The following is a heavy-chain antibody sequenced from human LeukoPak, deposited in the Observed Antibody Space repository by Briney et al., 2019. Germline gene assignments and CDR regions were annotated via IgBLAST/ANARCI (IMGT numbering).Heavy chain of an antibody. J-gene: IGHJ4*02. CDR1: GFIFSNYG. Sequence: PGRSLRLSCAASGFIFSNYGMHWVRQAPGKGLEWVAVIAYDGSNKYYADSVKGRFTISRDNSKNTLYLQMNSLRAEDTAVYYCAKVPMDAGWLVLDYWGQGTLVTVFS. CDR3: AKVPMDAGWLVLDY. D-gene: IGHD6-19*01. V-gene: IGHV3-30*18. CDR2: IAYDGSNK.